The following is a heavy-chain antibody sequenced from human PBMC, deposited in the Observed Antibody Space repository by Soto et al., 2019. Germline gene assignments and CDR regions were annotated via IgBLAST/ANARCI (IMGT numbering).Heavy chain of an antibody. D-gene: IGHD3-10*01. CDR3: ARKLYYYGSGSWGIFDY. Sequence: SETLSLTCTVSGGSISSSSYYWGWIRQPPGKGLEWIGSIYYSGSTYYNPSLKSRVTISVDTSKNQFSLKLSSVTAADTAVYYCARKLYYYGSGSWGIFDYWGQGTLVTVSS. CDR1: GGSISSSSYY. J-gene: IGHJ4*02. CDR2: IYYSGST. V-gene: IGHV4-39*01.